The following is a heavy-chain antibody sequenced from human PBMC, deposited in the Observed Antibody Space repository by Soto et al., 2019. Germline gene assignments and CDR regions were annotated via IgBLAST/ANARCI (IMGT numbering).Heavy chain of an antibody. CDR3: ARVYYDFWSGDYTFDY. Sequence: SETLSLTCAVYGGTFSVYYWSLIRQPPGKGLEWIGEINHSGSTNYNPSLKSRVTISVDTSKNQFSLKLSSVTAADTAVYYCARVYYDFWSGDYTFDYWGQGTLVTVSS. D-gene: IGHD3-3*01. CDR2: INHSGST. J-gene: IGHJ4*02. CDR1: GGTFSVYY. V-gene: IGHV4-34*01.